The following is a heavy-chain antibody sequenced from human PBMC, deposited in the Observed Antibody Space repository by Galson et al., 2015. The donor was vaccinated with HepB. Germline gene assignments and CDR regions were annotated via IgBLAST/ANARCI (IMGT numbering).Heavy chain of an antibody. CDR2: VKSKTDGGAT. Sequence: LRLSCAASGFTFSDAWMSWVRQAPGKGLEWVGRVKSKTDGGATDYAAPVKGRFTISRDDSKNTLYLQMNSLETEDTAVYYCTTGARPFWGQGTLVTVSS. CDR1: GFTFSDAW. J-gene: IGHJ4*02. V-gene: IGHV3-15*01. CDR3: TTGARPF.